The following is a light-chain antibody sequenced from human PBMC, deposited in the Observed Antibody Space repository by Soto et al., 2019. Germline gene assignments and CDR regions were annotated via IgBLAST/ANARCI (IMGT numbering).Light chain of an antibody. CDR1: NSDVGIYDF. CDR2: EVS. CDR3: SSYTSSSTV. J-gene: IGLJ1*01. V-gene: IGLV2-14*01. Sequence: QSVLTQPASVSGTPGQSITISCTGSNSDVGIYDFVSWYQHHPGRAPKLIVSEVSHRPSGVSNRFSGFKSGNTASLTISGLHAEDEADYYCSSYTSSSTVFGTGTKLTVL.